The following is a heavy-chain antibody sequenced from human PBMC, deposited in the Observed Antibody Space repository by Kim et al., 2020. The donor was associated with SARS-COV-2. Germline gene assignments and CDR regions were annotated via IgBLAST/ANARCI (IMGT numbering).Heavy chain of an antibody. CDR3: ARTTTENLNWFDP. V-gene: IGHV1-46*01. Sequence: AHELQARVTMTTNTSTGTVYMELSSLRSEDTAVYYCARTTTENLNWFDPWGQGALVTVSS. D-gene: IGHD1-1*01. J-gene: IGHJ5*02.